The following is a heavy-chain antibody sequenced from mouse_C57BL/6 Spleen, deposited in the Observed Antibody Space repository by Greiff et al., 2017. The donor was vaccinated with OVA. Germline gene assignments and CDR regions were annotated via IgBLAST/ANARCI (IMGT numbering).Heavy chain of an antibody. CDR2: FHPYNDDT. V-gene: IGHV1-47*01. D-gene: IGHD2-5*01. CDR3: ARRGYSNYGFAV. Sequence: QVQLQQSGAELVKPGASVKMSCKASGYTFTTYPIEWMKQTHGKSLEWIGNFHPYNDDTKYNEKFKGKATLTVDKSSSTVYLELGRLTSDDSAVYSCARRGYSNYGFAVWGQGTLVTVSA. J-gene: IGHJ3*01. CDR1: GYTFTTYP.